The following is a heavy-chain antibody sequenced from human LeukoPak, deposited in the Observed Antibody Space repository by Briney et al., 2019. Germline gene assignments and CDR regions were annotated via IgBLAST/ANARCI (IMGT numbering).Heavy chain of an antibody. D-gene: IGHD6-13*01. J-gene: IGHJ6*02. CDR1: GFTFSSYA. CDR2: ISGSGGST. V-gene: IGHV3-23*01. CDR3: AKERSSSWYLYYYYYGMDV. Sequence: GGSLRLSCAASGFTFSSYAMSWVRQAPGKGLEWVSAISGSGGSTYYADSVKGRFTISRDNSKNTLYLQMNSLRAEDTAVYYCAKERSSSWYLYYYYYGMDVWGQGTTVTVSS.